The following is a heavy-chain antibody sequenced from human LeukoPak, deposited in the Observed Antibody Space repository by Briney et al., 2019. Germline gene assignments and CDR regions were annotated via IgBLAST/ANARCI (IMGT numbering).Heavy chain of an antibody. J-gene: IGHJ4*02. CDR2: ISSSSSYI. CDR1: GFTFSNAW. V-gene: IGHV3-21*01. CDR3: ARVMGRQQLVRAYFDY. D-gene: IGHD6-13*01. Sequence: PGGSLRLSCAASGFTFSNAWMSWVRQAPGKGLEWVSSISSSSSYIYYADSVKGRFTISRDNAKNSLYLQMNSLRAEDTAVYYCARVMGRQQLVRAYFDYWGQGTLVTVSS.